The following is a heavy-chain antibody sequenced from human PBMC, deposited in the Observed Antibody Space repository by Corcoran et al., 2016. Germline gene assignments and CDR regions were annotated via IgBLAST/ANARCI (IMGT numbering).Heavy chain of an antibody. CDR1: GYTFTSYG. V-gene: IGHV1-18*01. D-gene: IGHD6-19*01. CDR3: ARELEQWRVRPCCFDP. Sequence: QVQLVQSGAEVKKPGASVKVSCKASGYTFTSYGISWVRQAPGQGLEWMGWISAYNGHTNYAQKLQGRVTMTTDTSTGPAYMELRRRRSDDTAGDYCARELEQWRVRPCCFDPWGQGTLFTVSA. J-gene: IGHJ5*02. CDR2: ISAYNGHT.